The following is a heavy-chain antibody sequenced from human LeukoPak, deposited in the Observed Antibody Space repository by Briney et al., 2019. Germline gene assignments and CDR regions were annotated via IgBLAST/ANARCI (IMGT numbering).Heavy chain of an antibody. CDR3: ARGYRNSAACFDP. V-gene: IGHV4-31*03. D-gene: IGHD4-11*01. CDR2: IYYSGSA. CDR1: GGSFNSGSYY. J-gene: IGHJ5*02. Sequence: SETLSLTCTVSGGSFNSGSYYWSWIRQHPGKGLEWIGYIYYSGSAYFNPSLKSRVTISLDASKNQFSLKLSSVTAADTAVYYCARGYRNSAACFDPWGQGTLVTVSS.